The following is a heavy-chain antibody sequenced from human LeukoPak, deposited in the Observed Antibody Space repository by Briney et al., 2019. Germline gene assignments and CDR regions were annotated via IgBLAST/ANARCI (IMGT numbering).Heavy chain of an antibody. J-gene: IGHJ4*02. CDR2: MNPNNGNT. V-gene: IGHV1-8*01. Sequence: ASVKVSCKASGYTLTSYDINWVRQATGQGREWMGWMNPNNGNTGYAQKFQGRVTMTRNTSISTAYMELSSLRSEDTAVYYCARGRGATTVFDYWGQGTLVTVSS. D-gene: IGHD5-12*01. CDR1: GYTLTSYD. CDR3: ARGRGATTVFDY.